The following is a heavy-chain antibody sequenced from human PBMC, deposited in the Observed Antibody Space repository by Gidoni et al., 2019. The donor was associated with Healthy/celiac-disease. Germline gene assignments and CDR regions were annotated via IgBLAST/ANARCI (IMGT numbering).Heavy chain of an antibody. CDR3: ARDVYDAEQNN. CDR1: GFTFSSYE. J-gene: IGHJ4*02. V-gene: IGHV3-48*03. CDR2: ISSSGSTI. D-gene: IGHD3-16*01. Sequence: EVQLVASGGGLVQPGGSLILTCAASGFTFSSYEMNWVRQAPGKGLEWVSYISSSGSTIYYADSVKGRFTISRDNAKNSLYLQMNSLRAEDTAVYYCARDVYDAEQNNWGQGTLVTVSS.